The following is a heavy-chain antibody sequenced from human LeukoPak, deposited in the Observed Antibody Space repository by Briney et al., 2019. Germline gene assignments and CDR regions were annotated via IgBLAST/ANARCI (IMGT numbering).Heavy chain of an antibody. J-gene: IGHJ4*02. CDR2: ISSSSSYI. CDR3: ARASVAGTYFDY. Sequence: KTGGSLRLSCAASGFTFSSYSMNWVRQAPGKGLEWVSSISSSSSYIYYADSVKGRFTISRDNAKNSLYLQMNSLRAEDTAVYYCARASVAGTYFDYWGQGTLVTVSS. CDR1: GFTFSSYS. V-gene: IGHV3-21*01. D-gene: IGHD6-19*01.